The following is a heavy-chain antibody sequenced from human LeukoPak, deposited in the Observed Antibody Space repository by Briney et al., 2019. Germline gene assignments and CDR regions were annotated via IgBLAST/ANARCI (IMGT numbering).Heavy chain of an antibody. Sequence: VASVKVSCKASGGIFSSYTISWVRQAPGQGLEWMGRIIPLLGIANYAQKFQGRVTIIADKSTSTAYMELSSLRSEDTAVYYCARDDADSAYADGDYWGQGTLVTVSP. CDR1: GGIFSSYT. J-gene: IGHJ4*02. V-gene: IGHV1-69*04. CDR3: ARDDADSAYADGDY. CDR2: IIPLLGIA. D-gene: IGHD5-12*01.